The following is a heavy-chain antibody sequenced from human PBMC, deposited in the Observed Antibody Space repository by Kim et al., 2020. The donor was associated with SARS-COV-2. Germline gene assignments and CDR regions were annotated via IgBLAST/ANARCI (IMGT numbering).Heavy chain of an antibody. J-gene: IGHJ4*02. CDR2: ISFSGST. D-gene: IGHD6-13*01. V-gene: IGHV4-39*01. CDR3: AVGSSWWLTTSYYVDY. CDR1: GGSISSSSYY. Sequence: SETLSLTCTVSGGSISSSSYYWGRIRQPPGKGLEWIGSISFSGSTYYNPSLKSRLTISVDTSKNQFSLKLSSVTAADTAVYYCAVGSSWWLTTSYYVDYWGQGAQVTVSS.